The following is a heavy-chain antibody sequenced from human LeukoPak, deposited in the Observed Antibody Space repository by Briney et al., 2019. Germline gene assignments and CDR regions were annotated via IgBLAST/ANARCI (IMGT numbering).Heavy chain of an antibody. CDR2: TNSGGTST. CDR1: GFPFSDFP. Sequence: AGSLTLSCTTSGFPFSDFPMSWLPQAPGKGREGISTTNSGGTSTYYADPVKGRLTISRDNSKNTLYLQMSSLRVEDTAVYYCAKQSYARSLGEGGPGTLVSVSS. CDR3: AKQSYARSLGE. D-gene: IGHD2-8*01. V-gene: IGHV3-23*01. J-gene: IGHJ4*02.